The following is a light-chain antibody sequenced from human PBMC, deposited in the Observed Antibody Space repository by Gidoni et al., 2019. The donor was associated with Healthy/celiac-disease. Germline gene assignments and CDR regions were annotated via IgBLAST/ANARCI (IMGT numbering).Light chain of an antibody. CDR1: ALPKQY. J-gene: IGLJ3*02. CDR2: KDR. Sequence: SYELTQPPSVSVSPGQTARITCSGDALPKQYAYWYQQKPGQAPVLVIYKDRERPSGIPERFSGSSSGTTVTLTISGVQAEDEADYYCQSADSSGTYSWVFGGGTKLTVL. CDR3: QSADSSGTYSWV. V-gene: IGLV3-25*03.